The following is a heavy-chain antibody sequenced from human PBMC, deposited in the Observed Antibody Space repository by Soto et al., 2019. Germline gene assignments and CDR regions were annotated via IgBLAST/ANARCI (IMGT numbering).Heavy chain of an antibody. CDR3: AKTGTDGSWFDP. J-gene: IGHJ5*02. V-gene: IGHV2-70*04. D-gene: IGHD1-1*01. Sequence: SGPTLVNPTQTLTLTCTFSGFSLRNSGMRVSWIRQPPGKALEWLARIDWDDDKFYSTSLKTRLTISKDTSKNQVVLTMTDMDPVDTATYFCAKTGTDGSWFDPWGQGTLVTVSS. CDR1: GFSLRNSGMR. CDR2: IDWDDDK.